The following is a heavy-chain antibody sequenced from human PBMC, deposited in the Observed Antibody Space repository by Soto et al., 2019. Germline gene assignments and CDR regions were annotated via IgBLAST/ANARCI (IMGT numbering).Heavy chain of an antibody. D-gene: IGHD2-15*01. CDR1: GFTFSTYA. CDR2: ISASGGNT. CDR3: AKDGCGGGRCYYFDY. J-gene: IGHJ4*02. V-gene: IGHV3-23*01. Sequence: EVQLLESGGGLVQPGGSLRLSCAASGFTFSTYAMIWVRQAPGKGLQWVAGISASGGNTYYADSVKGRFTISRDNSKNTLFLQMNSLRAEDTAGYYCAKDGCGGGRCYYFDYCGQGTLVTVAS.